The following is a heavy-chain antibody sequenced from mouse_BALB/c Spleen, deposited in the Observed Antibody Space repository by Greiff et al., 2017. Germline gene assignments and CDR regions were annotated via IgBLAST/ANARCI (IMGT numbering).Heavy chain of an antibody. CDR2: ISDGGSYT. CDR3: ARDYSNDYAMDY. V-gene: IGHV5-4*02. Sequence: EVKLMESGGGLVKPGGSLKLSCAASGFTFSDYYMYWVRQTPEKRLEWVATISDGGSYTYYPDSVKGRFTISRDNAKNNLYLQMSSLKSEDTAMYYCARDYSNDYAMDYWGQGTSVTVSS. CDR1: GFTFSDYY. J-gene: IGHJ4*01.